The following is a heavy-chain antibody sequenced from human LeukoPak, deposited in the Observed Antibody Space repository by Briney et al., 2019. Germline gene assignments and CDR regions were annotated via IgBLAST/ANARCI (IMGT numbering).Heavy chain of an antibody. Sequence: PGGSLRLSCAASGFTFSSYAMSWVRQAPGKGLEWVAVTWYDGSIKYYADSVKGRFSISRDNIKNTVYLQMNSLRAEDTAVYYCARGYYGTGKFDYWGQGTLVTVSS. CDR3: ARGYYGTGKFDY. D-gene: IGHD3-10*01. CDR1: GFTFSSYA. CDR2: TWYDGSIK. J-gene: IGHJ4*02. V-gene: IGHV3-33*08.